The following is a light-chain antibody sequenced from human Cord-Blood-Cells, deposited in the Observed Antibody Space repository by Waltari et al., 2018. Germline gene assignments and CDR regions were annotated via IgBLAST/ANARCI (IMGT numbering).Light chain of an antibody. CDR2: GNS. CDR3: QSYDSSLSGSVV. CDR1: SSHIGAGYK. V-gene: IGLV1-40*01. J-gene: IGLJ2*01. Sequence: QSVLTQPPSVSGAPGQRGTHSCTGISSHIGAGYKLHCYQQLPGTAPKLLIYGNSNRASGVPDRFSGSKFGTSASLAITGLQAEDEADYYCQSYDSSLSGSVVFGGGTKLTVL.